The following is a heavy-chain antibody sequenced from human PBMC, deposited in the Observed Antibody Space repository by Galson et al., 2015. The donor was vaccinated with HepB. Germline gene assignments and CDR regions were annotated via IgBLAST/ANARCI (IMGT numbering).Heavy chain of an antibody. CDR2: IYPGDSDT. Sequence: QSGAEVKKPGESLKISCKGSGYSFTSYWIGWVRQMPGKGLEWMGIIYPGDSDTRYSPSFQGQVTISADKSISTAYLQWSSLKASDTAMYYCARQAYCGGDCYSEGGAFDIWGQGTMVTVSS. D-gene: IGHD2-21*02. CDR3: ARQAYCGGDCYSEGGAFDI. J-gene: IGHJ3*02. CDR1: GYSFTSYW. V-gene: IGHV5-51*01.